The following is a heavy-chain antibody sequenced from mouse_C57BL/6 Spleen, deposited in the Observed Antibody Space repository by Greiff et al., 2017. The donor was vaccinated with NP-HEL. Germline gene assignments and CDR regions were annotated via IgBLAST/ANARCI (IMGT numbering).Heavy chain of an antibody. CDR2: INPNNGGT. D-gene: IGHD2-4*01. J-gene: IGHJ3*01. V-gene: IGHV1-26*01. Sequence: EVQLQQSGPELVKPGASVKISCKASGYTFTDYYMNWVKQSHGKSLEWIGDINPNNGGTSYNQKFKGKATLTVDKSSSTAYMELRSLTSEDSAVYYCARQGGYDSAWFAYWGQGTLVTVSA. CDR3: ARQGGYDSAWFAY. CDR1: GYTFTDYY.